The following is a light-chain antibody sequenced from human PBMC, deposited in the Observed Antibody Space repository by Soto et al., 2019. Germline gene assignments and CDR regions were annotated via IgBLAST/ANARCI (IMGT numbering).Light chain of an antibody. CDR3: QQYGSSPRYT. CDR1: QRVSSSY. J-gene: IGKJ2*01. V-gene: IGKV3-20*01. Sequence: EIVLTQSPGTLSLSPGERATLSCRASQRVSSSYLAWYQQKPGQAPRLLISGSSSRATGIPDRFSGSGSGTDFTLTISRLEPEDFAVYYCQQYGSSPRYTFGQGTKLQIK. CDR2: GSS.